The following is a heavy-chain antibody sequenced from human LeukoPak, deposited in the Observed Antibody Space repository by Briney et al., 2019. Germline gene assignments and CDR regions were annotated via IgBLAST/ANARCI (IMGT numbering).Heavy chain of an antibody. J-gene: IGHJ4*02. CDR1: GGSISSYY. CDR2: IYYSGST. V-gene: IGHV4-59*01. CDR3: ARGPGDSYGFFNDY. Sequence: SETLSLTCTVSGGSISSYYWSWIRQPPGKGLEWIGYIYYSGSTNYNPSLKSRVTISVDTSKNQFSLKLRSVTAADTAVYYCARGPGDSYGFFNDYWGQGTLVTVSS. D-gene: IGHD5-18*01.